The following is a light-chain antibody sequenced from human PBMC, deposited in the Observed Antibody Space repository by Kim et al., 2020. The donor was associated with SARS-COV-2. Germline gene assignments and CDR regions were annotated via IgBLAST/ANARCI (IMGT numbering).Light chain of an antibody. CDR2: SAT. CDR3: QQYSGSPFT. CDR1: QSVSNN. J-gene: IGKJ2*01. Sequence: SLSPGERVTLSCRASQSVSNNLAWYQQKPGQAPRLLIHSATYRATDIPDRFSGSGSGTDFSLTVSRLELEDFAVYYCQQYSGSPFTFGQGTKLEI. V-gene: IGKV3-20*01.